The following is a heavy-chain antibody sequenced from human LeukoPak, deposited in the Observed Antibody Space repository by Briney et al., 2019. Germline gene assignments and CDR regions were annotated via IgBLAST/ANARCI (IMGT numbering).Heavy chain of an antibody. Sequence: SETLSLTCTVSDGSISSYYWSWIRQPPGKGLEWIGYIYTSGSTNYNPSLKSRVTISVDTSKNQFSLKLSSVTAADTAVYYCARRTSTTVHQTSGVYYYYMDVWGKGTTVTVSS. J-gene: IGHJ6*03. CDR2: IYTSGST. CDR3: ARRTSTTVHQTSGVYYYYMDV. D-gene: IGHD4-17*01. CDR1: DGSISSYY. V-gene: IGHV4-4*09.